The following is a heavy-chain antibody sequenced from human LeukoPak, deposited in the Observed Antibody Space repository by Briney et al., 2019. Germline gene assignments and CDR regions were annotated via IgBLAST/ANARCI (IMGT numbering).Heavy chain of an antibody. CDR3: ARVGPDILTGYLGY. D-gene: IGHD3-9*01. J-gene: IGHJ4*02. CDR2: IIPILGIA. CDR1: GGTFSSCA. V-gene: IGHV1-69*04. Sequence: GASVKVSCKASGGTFSSCAISWVRQAPGQGLEWMGRIIPILGIANYAQKFQGRVTITADKSTSTAYMELSSLRSEDTAVYYCARVGPDILTGYLGYWGQGTLVTVSS.